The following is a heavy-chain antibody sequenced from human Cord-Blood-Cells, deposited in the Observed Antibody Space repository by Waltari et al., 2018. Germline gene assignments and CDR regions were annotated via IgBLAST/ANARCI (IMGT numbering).Heavy chain of an antibody. D-gene: IGHD6-13*01. CDR1: GYTFTSYG. V-gene: IGHV1-18*01. Sequence: QVQLVQSGAEVMKPGASVKVSCKASGYTFTSYGISWVRQAPGQGLEWMGWISAYNGNTNYAQKLQGRVTMTTDTSTSTAYMELRSLISDDTAVYYCARVSLYSSSYYYYGMDVWGQGTTVTVSS. CDR2: ISAYNGNT. CDR3: ARVSLYSSSYYYYGMDV. J-gene: IGHJ6*02.